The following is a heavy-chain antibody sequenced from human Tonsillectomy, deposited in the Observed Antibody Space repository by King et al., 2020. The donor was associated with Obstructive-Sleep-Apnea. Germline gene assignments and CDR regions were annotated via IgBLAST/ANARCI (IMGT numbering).Heavy chain of an antibody. J-gene: IGHJ6*02. CDR3: ARDDDRSGLGLDV. CDR1: GGSITSYY. V-gene: IGHV4-59*01. D-gene: IGHD3-22*01. CDR2: IYYSGTT. Sequence: QLQESGPGLVKPSETLSLTCTVSGGSITSYYWSWSRQPPGKVLEWIGYIYYSGTTNYNPSLKTRLIISVDTSKNQFSLKLSSLTAADTAVYYCARDDDRSGLGLDVWGQGTTVTVSS.